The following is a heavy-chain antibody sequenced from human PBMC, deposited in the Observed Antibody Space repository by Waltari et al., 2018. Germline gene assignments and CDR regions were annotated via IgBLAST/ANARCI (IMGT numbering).Heavy chain of an antibody. Sequence: QVQLQESGPGLVKPSETLSLICSVSGDSISNFHWSWIRQPPGKGLEWIGYIYYTGSTNYNPSLRGRVTISLGTSKNQFSLNLSSVTAANTAVYYCARDSSYGMDVWGQGTTVTVSS. J-gene: IGHJ6*02. V-gene: IGHV4-59*01. CDR3: ARDSSYGMDV. CDR2: IYYTGST. CDR1: GDSISNFH.